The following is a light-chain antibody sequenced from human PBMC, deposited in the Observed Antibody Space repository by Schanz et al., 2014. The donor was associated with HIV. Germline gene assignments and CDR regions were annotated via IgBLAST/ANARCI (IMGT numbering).Light chain of an antibody. V-gene: IGKV3-20*01. CDR3: QQYGNSPYT. Sequence: EMVMTQSPATLSASPGERATLSCRASQSVISYLAWYQQKPGQTPRLLIYGASSRATGIPDRFSGSGSGTDFTLTISRLEPEDFAVYYCQQYGNSPYTFGQGTKLEIK. CDR2: GAS. J-gene: IGKJ2*01. CDR1: QSVISY.